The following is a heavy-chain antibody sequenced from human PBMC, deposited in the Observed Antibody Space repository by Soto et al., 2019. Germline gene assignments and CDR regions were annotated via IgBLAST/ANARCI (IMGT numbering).Heavy chain of an antibody. CDR3: AETSSYGNYYFDY. CDR1: GLTFSNYA. J-gene: IGHJ4*02. Sequence: GGSLRLSCTASGLTFSNYAMSWVRQAPGKGLEWGSIIGGSGSDTYYADSVKGRFTVSRDNSKNTQNVQMNSLRDEDTAVYCCAETSSYGNYYFDYWGPGTLVTVSS. V-gene: IGHV3-23*01. CDR2: IGGSGSDT. D-gene: IGHD4-17*01.